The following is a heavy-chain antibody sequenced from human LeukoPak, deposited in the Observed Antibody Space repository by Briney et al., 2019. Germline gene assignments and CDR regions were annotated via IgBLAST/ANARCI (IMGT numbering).Heavy chain of an antibody. Sequence: SVKVSCKASGGTFSSYAISWVRQAPGQGLEWMERIIPILGIANYAQKFQGRVTITADKSTSTAYMELSSLRSEDTAVYYCATTVVVPAAISRPFDYWGQGTLVTVSS. V-gene: IGHV1-69*04. J-gene: IGHJ4*02. D-gene: IGHD2-2*01. CDR3: ATTVVVPAAISRPFDY. CDR1: GGTFSSYA. CDR2: IIPILGIA.